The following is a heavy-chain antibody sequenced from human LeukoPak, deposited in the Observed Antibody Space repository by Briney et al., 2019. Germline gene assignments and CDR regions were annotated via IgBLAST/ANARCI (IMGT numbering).Heavy chain of an antibody. V-gene: IGHV3-30-3*01. CDR2: ISYDGSNK. J-gene: IGHJ4*02. CDR3: ARDLPGYYFDY. Sequence: GGSLRLSRAASGFTFSSYAMHWVRRAPGKGLEWVAVISYDGSNKYYADPVKGRFTISRDNSKNTLYLQMNSLRAEDTAVYYCARDLPGYYFDYWGQGTLVTVSS. CDR1: GFTFSSYA.